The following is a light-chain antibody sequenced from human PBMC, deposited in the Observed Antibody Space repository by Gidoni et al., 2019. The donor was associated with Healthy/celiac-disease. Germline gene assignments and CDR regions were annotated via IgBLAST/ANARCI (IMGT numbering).Light chain of an antibody. CDR2: AAS. Sequence: DIQMTQSPSSLSASVGDRVTITCRASQGISNSLAWYQQKPGKAPKLLLYAASRLESGVPSRFSGSGSGTAYTLTISSLQPEDFATSYCQQYYSTPRRTFGGGTKVEIK. CDR3: QQYYSTPRRT. J-gene: IGKJ4*01. V-gene: IGKV1-NL1*01. CDR1: QGISNS.